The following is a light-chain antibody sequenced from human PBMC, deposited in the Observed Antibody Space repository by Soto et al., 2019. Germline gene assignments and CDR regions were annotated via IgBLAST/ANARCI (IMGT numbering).Light chain of an antibody. CDR2: NTN. J-gene: IGLJ3*02. Sequence: QTVVTQEPSFSVSPGGTVTLTCGLSSGSVSTNYYPSWYQQTPGQSPRTLIYNTNIRSSGVPDRFSGSILGNKAALTITGAQADDESDYFCVLYMGSGLWVFGGGTKLTVL. CDR1: SGSVSTNYY. CDR3: VLYMGSGLWV. V-gene: IGLV8-61*01.